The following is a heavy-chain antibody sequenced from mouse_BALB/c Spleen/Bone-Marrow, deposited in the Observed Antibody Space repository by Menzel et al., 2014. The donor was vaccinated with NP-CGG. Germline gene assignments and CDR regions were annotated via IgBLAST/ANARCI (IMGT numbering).Heavy chain of an antibody. Sequence: EVQLQESGGGLVQPGGSRKLSCAASGFTFSSFGMHWVRQAPEKGLEWVAYISSGSSTIYYADTVKGRFTISRDNPKNTLFLQMTSLRSEETAMYSCARSPYGYEGRDYWGQGASVTVSS. J-gene: IGHJ4*01. CDR2: ISSGSSTI. CDR1: GFTFSSFG. CDR3: ARSPYGYEGRDY. V-gene: IGHV5-17*02. D-gene: IGHD2-2*01.